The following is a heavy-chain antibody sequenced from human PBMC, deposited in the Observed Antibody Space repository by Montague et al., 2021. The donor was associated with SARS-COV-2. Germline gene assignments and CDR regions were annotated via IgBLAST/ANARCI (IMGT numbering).Heavy chain of an antibody. Sequence: SETLSLTCTVSGDSTSCPNCYWGWIRQPPGKGLDWIGTIYNSGTTXYNPSLKSRLTISIDTSKNQFSLKLSSVTAADTAVYFCAGHRNYGDHSLDNWFHPWGQGTLVTVSS. CDR2: IYNSGTT. CDR1: GDSTSCPNCY. J-gene: IGHJ5*02. D-gene: IGHD4-17*01. V-gene: IGHV4-39*01. CDR3: AGHRNYGDHSLDNWFHP.